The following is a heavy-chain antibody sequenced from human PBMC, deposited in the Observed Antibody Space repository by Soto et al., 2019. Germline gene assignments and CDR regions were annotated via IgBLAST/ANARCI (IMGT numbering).Heavy chain of an antibody. V-gene: IGHV1-2*04. CDR1: GYTFSGYY. D-gene: IGHD6-13*01. J-gene: IGHJ6*04. CDR2: INPNSGGT. CDR3: ARDAAAGSFSCYYDGMDG. Sequence: GASVKVSCKASGYTFSGYYMHWVRQAPGQGLEWMGWINPNSGGTNYAQKFQGWVTMTRDTSISTAYMELSRLRSDDTAVYYCARDAAAGSFSCYYDGMDGWGKGTTGTVSS.